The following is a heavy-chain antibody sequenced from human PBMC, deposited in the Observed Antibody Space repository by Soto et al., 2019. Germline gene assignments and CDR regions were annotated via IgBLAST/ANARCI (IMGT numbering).Heavy chain of an antibody. CDR2: IIPIFGTA. CDR1: GGTFSSYA. Sequence: GASVKVSCKASGGTFSSYAISWVRQAPGQGLEWMGGIIPIFGTANYAQKFQGRVTITADKSTSTAYMELSSLRSEDTAVYYCARSSWGIAAAGTYYYYGMDVWGQGTTVTVSS. J-gene: IGHJ6*02. V-gene: IGHV1-69*06. CDR3: ARSSWGIAAAGTYYYYGMDV. D-gene: IGHD6-13*01.